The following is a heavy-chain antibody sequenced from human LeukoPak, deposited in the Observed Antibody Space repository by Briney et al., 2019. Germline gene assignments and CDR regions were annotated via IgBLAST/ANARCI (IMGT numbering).Heavy chain of an antibody. CDR3: AKLGTPDYGDLVGFFDY. CDR1: GFTFSSYG. J-gene: IGHJ4*02. Sequence: GGTLRLSCAASGFTFSSYGMSWVRQAPGKGLEWVSAISGSGGSTYYADSVKGRFTISRDNSKNTLYLQMNSLRAEDTAVYYCAKLGTPDYGDLVGFFDYWGQGTLVTVSS. D-gene: IGHD4-17*01. V-gene: IGHV3-23*01. CDR2: ISGSGGST.